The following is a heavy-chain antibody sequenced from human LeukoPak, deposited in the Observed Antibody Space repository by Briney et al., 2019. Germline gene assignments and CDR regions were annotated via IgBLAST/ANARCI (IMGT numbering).Heavy chain of an antibody. Sequence: GGSLRLSCAASGFTFSSYSMNWVRQAPGKGLEWVSYISSSSSTIYYADSVKGRFTISRDNAKNSLYLQMNSLRAEDTAVYYCAGAIYYDSSGYYYVDWGQGTLVTVSS. CDR1: GFTFSSYS. D-gene: IGHD3-22*01. J-gene: IGHJ4*02. V-gene: IGHV3-48*01. CDR3: AGAIYYDSSGYYYVD. CDR2: ISSSSSTI.